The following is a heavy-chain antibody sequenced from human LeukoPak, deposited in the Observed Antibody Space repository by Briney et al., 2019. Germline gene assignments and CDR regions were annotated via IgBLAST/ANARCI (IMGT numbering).Heavy chain of an antibody. CDR3: ARQSRWLVHWFDP. CDR2: IYYSGST. Sequence: PSETLSLTCTVSGGSISSYYWSWIRQPPGKGLEWIGYIYYSGSTNYNPSLKSRVTISVDTSKNQFSLKLSSVTAADTAVYYCARQSRWLVHWFDPWGQGTLVTVSS. CDR1: GGSISSYY. D-gene: IGHD6-19*01. J-gene: IGHJ5*02. V-gene: IGHV4-59*08.